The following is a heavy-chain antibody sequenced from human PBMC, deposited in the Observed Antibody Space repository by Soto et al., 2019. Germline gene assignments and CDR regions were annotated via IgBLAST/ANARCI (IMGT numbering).Heavy chain of an antibody. CDR2: IIPIFGTA. V-gene: IGHV1-69*06. CDR3: AGGESVAVPADRYYYYYGMDV. D-gene: IGHD2-2*01. Sequence: SVKVSCKASGGTFSSYAISWVRQAPGQGLEWMGGIIPIFGTANYAQKFQGRVTITADKSTSTAYMELSSLRSEDTAVYYCAGGESVAVPADRYYYYYGMDVWGQGTTVTVSS. CDR1: GGTFSSYA. J-gene: IGHJ6*02.